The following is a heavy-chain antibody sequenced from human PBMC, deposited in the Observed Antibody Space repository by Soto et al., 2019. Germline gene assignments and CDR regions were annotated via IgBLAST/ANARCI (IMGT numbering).Heavy chain of an antibody. J-gene: IGHJ4*02. Sequence: QVQLQESGPGLVKPSETLSLTCAVSGDSISTYYCMWIRQPPGKGLESIGYLYYGRSANYNPSLKSRVPLSVDTSTNQCSLTLSSMTAADTAVYYCALRSMAVVPEYWGQGTLVTVSS. CDR3: ALRSMAVVPEY. CDR2: LYYGRSA. D-gene: IGHD3-22*01. CDR1: GDSISTYY. V-gene: IGHV4-59*01.